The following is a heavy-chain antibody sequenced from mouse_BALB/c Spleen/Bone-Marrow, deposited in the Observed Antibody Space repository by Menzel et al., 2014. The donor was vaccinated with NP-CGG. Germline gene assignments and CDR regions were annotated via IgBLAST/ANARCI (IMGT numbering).Heavy chain of an antibody. CDR3: ARRAGYGNPWYFDV. J-gene: IGHJ1*01. V-gene: IGHV1-39*01. CDR1: GYSFTGYN. D-gene: IGHD2-1*01. Sequence: EVQLQQSGPELEKPGASVKISCKASGYSFTGYNMSWVKQSNGKSLEWIGNIDPYYGGTSYNQKFKGKATLTVDKSSSTVYMQLKSLTSEDSAVYYCARRAGYGNPWYFDVWGAGTTVTVSS. CDR2: IDPYYGGT.